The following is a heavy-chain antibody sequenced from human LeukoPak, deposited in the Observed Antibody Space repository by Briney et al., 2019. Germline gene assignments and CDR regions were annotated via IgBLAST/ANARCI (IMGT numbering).Heavy chain of an antibody. D-gene: IGHD3-22*01. CDR3: AKDPSDYDSSGYGGY. CDR1: GFTFSSYA. J-gene: IGHJ4*02. V-gene: IGHV3-23*01. CDR2: ISGSGGST. Sequence: GGSLRLSCAASGFTFSSYAMSWVRQAPGKGLEWVSAISGSGGSTYYADSVKGRFTISRDNSKNTLYLQMNSLRAEDTAVYYCAKDPSDYDSSGYGGYWGQGTLVNVSS.